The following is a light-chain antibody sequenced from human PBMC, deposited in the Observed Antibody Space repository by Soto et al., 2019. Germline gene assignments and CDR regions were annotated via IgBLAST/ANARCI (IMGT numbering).Light chain of an antibody. CDR2: GAS. V-gene: IGKV3-15*01. CDR1: QSVSSN. Sequence: EIVMTQSPATLSVSPGERATLSCRASQSVSSNLAWYQQKPGQAPRLLIYGASTRAPGIPDRFSGSGSGTEFTLTISSLQSEDFAIYYCQQYNNWPLTFGGGTKVEIK. CDR3: QQYNNWPLT. J-gene: IGKJ4*01.